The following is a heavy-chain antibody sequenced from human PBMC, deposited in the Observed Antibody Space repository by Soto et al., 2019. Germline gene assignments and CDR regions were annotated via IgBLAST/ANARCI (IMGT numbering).Heavy chain of an antibody. CDR3: ARDYDSSGYSIDY. J-gene: IGHJ4*02. CDR1: GGSISSYY. Sequence: SETLSLTCTVSGGSISSYYWSWIRQPPGKGLEWIGYIYYSGSTNYNPSLKSRVTISVDTSKNQFSLKLSSVTAADTAVYYCARDYDSSGYSIDYWGQGTMVTVYS. CDR2: IYYSGST. V-gene: IGHV4-59*01. D-gene: IGHD3-22*01.